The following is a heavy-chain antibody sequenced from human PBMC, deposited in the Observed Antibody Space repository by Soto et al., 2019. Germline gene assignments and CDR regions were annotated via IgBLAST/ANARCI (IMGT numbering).Heavy chain of an antibody. Sequence: SETLSLTCTVSGGSISSSSYYWGWIRQPPGKGLEWIGSIYYSGSTYYNPSLKSRVTISVDTSKNQFSLKLSSVTAADTAVYYCARRDGQWLVPGENWFDPWGQGTLVTVSS. CDR1: GGSISSSSYY. V-gene: IGHV4-39*01. CDR2: IYYSGST. CDR3: ARRDGQWLVPGENWFDP. J-gene: IGHJ5*02. D-gene: IGHD6-19*01.